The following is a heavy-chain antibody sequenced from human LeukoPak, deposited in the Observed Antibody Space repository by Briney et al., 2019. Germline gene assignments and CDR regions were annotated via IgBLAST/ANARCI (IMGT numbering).Heavy chain of an antibody. CDR2: FDPEDGET. V-gene: IGHV1-24*01. D-gene: IGHD6-13*01. J-gene: IGHJ6*03. CDR1: GYTFTSYN. CDR3: ARAGIAAAGTFYYMDV. Sequence: ASVKVSCNASGYTFTSYNINWVRHAPGKGLERMGGFDPEDGETIYAQKFQGRVTMTEDTSTDTAYMELSSRRSEDTAVYYCARAGIAAAGTFYYMDVWGKGTTVTVSS.